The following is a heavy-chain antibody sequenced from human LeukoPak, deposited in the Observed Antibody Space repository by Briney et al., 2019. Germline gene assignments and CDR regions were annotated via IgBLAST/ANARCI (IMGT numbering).Heavy chain of an antibody. CDR2: MNPNSGNT. J-gene: IGHJ6*03. Sequence: ASVKVSCKASGYTFTSYDINWVRQATGQGLEWMGWMNPNSGNTGYAQKFQGRVTMTRNTSISTAYMELSSLRAEDTAVYYCARDQYYDSGTYSYYYMDVWGKGTTVTVSS. CDR3: ARDQYYDSGTYSYYYMDV. D-gene: IGHD3-10*01. V-gene: IGHV1-8*01. CDR1: GYTFTSYD.